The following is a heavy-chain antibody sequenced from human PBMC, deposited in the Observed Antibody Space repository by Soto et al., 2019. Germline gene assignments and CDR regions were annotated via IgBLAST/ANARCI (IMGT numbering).Heavy chain of an antibody. CDR3: ATSNWCEP. CDR1: GGSISSRGYY. CDR2: IYYSGST. J-gene: IGHJ5*02. V-gene: IGHV4-39*01. Sequence: QLQLQESGPGLVKPSETLSLTCTVSGGSISSRGYYWGWIRQPPGKGLEWIGTIYYSGSTYYNPSLKSRVTISVDTSKNQFPRKLSSVTAADSAVYYFATSNWCEPWGQGTLVTVSS.